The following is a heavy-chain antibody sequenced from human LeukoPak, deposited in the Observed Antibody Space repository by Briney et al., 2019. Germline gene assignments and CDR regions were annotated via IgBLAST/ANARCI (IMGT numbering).Heavy chain of an antibody. CDR1: GFTFTSYW. Sequence: GGSLRLSRAPSGFTFTSYWTYWVRQAPGKGLVWVLLINTDGRSTNYADSVKGRFTISSDNAKNSVYLQMSSLRAVDTAVYYCYGANGVNWGQGALVTVSS. CDR2: INTDGRST. CDR3: YGANGVN. D-gene: IGHD4-23*01. J-gene: IGHJ1*01. V-gene: IGHV3-74*01.